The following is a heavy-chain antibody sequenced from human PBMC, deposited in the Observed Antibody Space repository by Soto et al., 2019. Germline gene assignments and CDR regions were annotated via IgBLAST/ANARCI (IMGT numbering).Heavy chain of an antibody. V-gene: IGHV4-4*02. CDR1: GGSINTDYW. J-gene: IGHJ4*02. D-gene: IGHD3-16*02. CDR2: VHHSGTT. Sequence: QVQLQESGPGLVKPSGTLSLTCGVSGGSINTDYWWSWVRQAPGKALEWIGEVHHSGTTNYIQSLKTLITMSVDKSGNQVSLDLTSVAAADTAVYFCARGFSYRWVYWGQGILVTVSS. CDR3: ARGFSYRWVY.